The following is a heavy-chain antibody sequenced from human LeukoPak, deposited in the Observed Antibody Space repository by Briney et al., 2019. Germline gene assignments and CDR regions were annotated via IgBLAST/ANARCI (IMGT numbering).Heavy chain of an antibody. J-gene: IGHJ5*02. V-gene: IGHV1/OR15-1*04. CDR3: ARDNSVGDNAWWFDP. CDR2: INPNSGGT. D-gene: IGHD1-26*01. CDR1: GYIFIDQY. Sequence: ASVKVFCKASGYIFIDQYIHWVRQAPGQGLEWMGWINPNSGGTKYAQKFQGRVTMTRDMSTSTDYMELSSLRSEDTAIYYCARDNSVGDNAWWFDPWGQGTLVTVSS.